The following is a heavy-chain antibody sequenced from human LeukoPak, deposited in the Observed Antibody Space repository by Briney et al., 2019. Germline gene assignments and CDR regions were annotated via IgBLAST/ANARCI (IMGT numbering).Heavy chain of an antibody. J-gene: IGHJ4*02. Sequence: SETLSLTCTVSGGSISSYYWSWIRQPPGKGLEWIGYIYYSGSTNYNPSLKSRVTISVDTSKNQFSLKLSSVTAADMAVYYCTRASGVVGATKLDYWGQGTLVTVSS. CDR2: IYYSGST. V-gene: IGHV4-59*01. CDR1: GGSISSYY. CDR3: TRASGVVGATKLDY. D-gene: IGHD1-26*01.